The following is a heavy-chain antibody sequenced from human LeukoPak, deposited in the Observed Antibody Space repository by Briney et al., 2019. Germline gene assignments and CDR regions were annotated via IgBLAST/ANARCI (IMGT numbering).Heavy chain of an antibody. CDR3: VGPFTIHDAFDI. D-gene: IGHD3-3*01. J-gene: IGHJ3*02. CDR1: GGTFSSYA. CDR2: IIPIFGTA. V-gene: IGHV1-69*01. Sequence: SVKVSCKASGGTFSSYAISWVRQAPGQGLEWMGGIIPIFGTANYAQKFQGRVTITADESTSTAYMELSSLRSEDTAVYFCVGPFTIHDAFDIWGQGTMVTVSS.